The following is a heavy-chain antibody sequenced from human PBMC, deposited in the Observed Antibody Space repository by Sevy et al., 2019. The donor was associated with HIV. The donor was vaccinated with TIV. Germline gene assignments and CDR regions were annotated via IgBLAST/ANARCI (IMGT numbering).Heavy chain of an antibody. CDR2: IYKTWST. CDR1: GGSVSSGTYY. V-gene: IGHV4-61*01. CDR3: ARVPRGQLWYSGSLGGYYYHMDV. J-gene: IGHJ6*03. Sequence: SETLSLSCSVSGGSVSSGTYYWSWIRQPPGKGLEWIGHIYKTWSTNYQLSLQSRVTISVDTSTNQFSLRLRSVTAADTAVYYCARVPRGQLWYSGSLGGYYYHMDVWGKGTTVTVSS. D-gene: IGHD3-16*01.